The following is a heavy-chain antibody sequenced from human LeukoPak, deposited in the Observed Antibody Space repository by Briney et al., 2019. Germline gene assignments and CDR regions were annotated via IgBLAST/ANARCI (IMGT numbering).Heavy chain of an antibody. Sequence: SETLSLTCAVYGGSFSGYYWSWIRQPPGKGLGWIGEINHSGSTNYNPSLKSRVTIPVDTSKNQFSLKLSSVTAADTAVYYCARAPYYYDSSGYWDTWGQGTLVTVSS. V-gene: IGHV4-34*01. CDR1: GGSFSGYY. CDR2: INHSGST. CDR3: ARAPYYYDSSGYWDT. D-gene: IGHD3-22*01. J-gene: IGHJ4*02.